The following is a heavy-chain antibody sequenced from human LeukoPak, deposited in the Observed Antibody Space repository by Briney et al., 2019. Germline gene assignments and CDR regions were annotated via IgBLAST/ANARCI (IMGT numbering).Heavy chain of an antibody. J-gene: IGHJ4*02. CDR1: GGSITSYY. CDR2: IYYSGST. CDR3: ASTANYYGSGSYYKN. D-gene: IGHD3-10*01. Sequence: PSVTLSLTCTVSGGSITSYYWSWIRQPPGKGLEWIGNIYYSGSTNYNPSLKSRVTISIDTSKNPFSLKLSSVTAADTAVYYCASTANYYGSGSYYKNWGQGTLVTVSS. V-gene: IGHV4-59*01.